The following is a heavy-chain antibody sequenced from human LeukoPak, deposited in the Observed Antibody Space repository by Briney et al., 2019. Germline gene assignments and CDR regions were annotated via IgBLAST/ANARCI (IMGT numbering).Heavy chain of an antibody. D-gene: IGHD2-2*01. CDR3: AREGYCSSTSCYDNWFDP. CDR2: IIPIFGIA. V-gene: IGHV1-69*04. CDR1: GGTFSSYA. Sequence: PVKVSCKASGGTFSSYAISWVRQAPGQGLEWMGRIIPIFGIANYAQKFQGRVTITADKSTSTAYMELSSLRSEDTAVYYCAREGYCSSTSCYDNWFDPWGQGTLVTVSS. J-gene: IGHJ5*02.